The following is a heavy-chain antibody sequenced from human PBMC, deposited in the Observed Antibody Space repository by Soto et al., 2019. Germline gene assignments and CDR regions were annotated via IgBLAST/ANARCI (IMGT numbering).Heavy chain of an antibody. CDR2: ISYDGSNK. Sequence: QVQLVESGGGVVQPGRSLRLSCAASGFTFSSYAMHWVRQAPGKGLEWVAVISYDGSNKYYADSVKGRFTISRDNSKNTLYLQMNSLRAEDTAVYYCARDLGYSGYAFDYWGQGTLVTVSS. D-gene: IGHD5-12*01. J-gene: IGHJ4*02. CDR1: GFTFSSYA. V-gene: IGHV3-30-3*01. CDR3: ARDLGYSGYAFDY.